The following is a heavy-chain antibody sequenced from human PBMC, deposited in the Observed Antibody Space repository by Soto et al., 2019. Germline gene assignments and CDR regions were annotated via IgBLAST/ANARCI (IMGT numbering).Heavy chain of an antibody. Sequence: HPGGSLRLSCAASGFTFSGYEMSWVRQAPGKGLEWISYISSSGTTTYYADSLKGRFTISRDNAKNSLYLQMNSLRAEDTAVYYCARHARKDIVAMVYAEIDCWGQGTLVTVSS. CDR1: GFTFSGYE. J-gene: IGHJ4*02. CDR3: ARHARKDIVAMVYAEIDC. D-gene: IGHD2-8*01. V-gene: IGHV3-48*03. CDR2: ISSSGTTT.